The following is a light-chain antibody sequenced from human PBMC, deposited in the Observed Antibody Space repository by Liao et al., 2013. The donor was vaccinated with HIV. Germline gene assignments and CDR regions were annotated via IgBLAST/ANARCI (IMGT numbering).Light chain of an antibody. J-gene: IGLJ3*02. Sequence: SYELTQPPSVSVSPGQTASITCSGDKLGDKYACWYQQKPGQSPVLVIYQDNKRPSGIPERFSGSNSGNTATLTISRVEAGDEADYYCQVWDSSSDRPWVFGGGTKLTVL. CDR3: QVWDSSSDRPWV. CDR1: KLGDKY. CDR2: QDN. V-gene: IGLV3-1*01.